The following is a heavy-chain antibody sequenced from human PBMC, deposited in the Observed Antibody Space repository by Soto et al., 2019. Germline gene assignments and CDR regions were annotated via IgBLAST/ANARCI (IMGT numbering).Heavy chain of an antibody. CDR2: INPNSGGT. V-gene: IGHV1-2*02. CDR1: GHTFTGYY. J-gene: IGHJ6*02. CDR3: ARDAYCSSTSCSPYYYYYYGMDV. Sequence: PSVKVSCKASGHTFTGYYMHWVRQAPGQGLEWMGWINPNSGGTNYAQKFQGRVTMTRDTSISTAYMELSRLRSDDTAVYYCARDAYCSSTSCSPYYYYYYGMDVWGQGTTVTVSS. D-gene: IGHD2-2*01.